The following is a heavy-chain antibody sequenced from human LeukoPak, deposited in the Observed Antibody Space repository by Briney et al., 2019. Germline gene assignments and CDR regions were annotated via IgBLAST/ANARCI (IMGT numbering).Heavy chain of an antibody. CDR2: IIPIFGTA. Sequence: ASVKVSCKASGGTFSSYANSWVRQAPGQGLEWMGGIIPIFGTANYAQKFQGRVTITADKSTSTAYMELSSLRSEDTAVYYCARSSIIAAAGPYYFDYWGQGTLVTVSS. CDR1: GGTFSSYA. CDR3: ARSSIIAAAGPYYFDY. D-gene: IGHD6-13*01. J-gene: IGHJ4*02. V-gene: IGHV1-69*06.